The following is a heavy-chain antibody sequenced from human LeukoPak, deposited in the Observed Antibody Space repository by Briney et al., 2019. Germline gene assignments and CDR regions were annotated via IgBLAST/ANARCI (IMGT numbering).Heavy chain of an antibody. CDR2: ISFDGRDI. CDR1: GFIFSSYG. D-gene: IGHD3-10*01. J-gene: IGHJ4*02. Sequence: GGSLRLSCAASGFIFSSYGMHWVRQAPGKGLEWVAVISFDGRDIYYTESVKGRFAISRDNSNNTLYLQMNSLRTEDTAVYYCAKHLFEDGSGSGYFDYWGQGILVTVSS. V-gene: IGHV3-30*18. CDR3: AKHLFEDGSGSGYFDY.